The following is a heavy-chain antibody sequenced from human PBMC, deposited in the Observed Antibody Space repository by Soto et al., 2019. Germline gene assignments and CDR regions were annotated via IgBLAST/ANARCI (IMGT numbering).Heavy chain of an antibody. V-gene: IGHV3-49*03. D-gene: IGHD3-22*01. CDR1: GFTFGDYA. J-gene: IGHJ4*02. CDR2: IRSKAYGGTT. Sequence: GSLRLSCTASGFTFGDYAMSWFRQAPGKGLEWVGFIRSKAYGGTTEYAASVKGRFTISRDDSKSIAYLQMNSLKTEDTAVYYCTRDHPYYYDSSGYRRFDYWGQGTLVTVSS. CDR3: TRDHPYYYDSSGYRRFDY.